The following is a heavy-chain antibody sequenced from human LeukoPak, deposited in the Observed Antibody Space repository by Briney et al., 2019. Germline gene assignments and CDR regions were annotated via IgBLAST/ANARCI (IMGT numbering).Heavy chain of an antibody. CDR1: EFTFSSHA. CDR3: AKGKYSSGGVPDY. V-gene: IGHV3-23*01. J-gene: IGHJ4*02. Sequence: GGSLRLSCVASEFTFSSHAMNWVRQAPGKGLEWVSSISGGGESTYYADSVKGRFTVSRDNSKNTLYLQINSLRGEDTAVYYCAKGKYSSGGVPDYWGQGTLVTVSS. CDR2: ISGGGEST. D-gene: IGHD6-19*01.